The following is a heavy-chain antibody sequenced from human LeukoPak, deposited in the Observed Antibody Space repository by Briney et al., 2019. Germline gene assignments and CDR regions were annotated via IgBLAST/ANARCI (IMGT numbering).Heavy chain of an antibody. J-gene: IGHJ4*02. CDR2: ISYSGST. CDR1: GGSISNYG. CDR3: ARRTYDILTGYSRDYFDH. D-gene: IGHD3-9*01. V-gene: IGHV4-59*01. Sequence: SETLSLTCTVSGGSISNYGWSWIRQPPGKGLEWIGYISYSGSTNYNPSLKSRVTMSVDTSKNQFSLKLSSVAAADTAVYYCARRTYDILTGYSRDYFDHWGQGTLVTVSS.